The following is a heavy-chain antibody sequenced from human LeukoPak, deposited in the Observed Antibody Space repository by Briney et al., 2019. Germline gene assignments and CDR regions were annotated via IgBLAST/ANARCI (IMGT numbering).Heavy chain of an antibody. J-gene: IGHJ5*02. CDR1: GGTLSRYA. CDR3: ARVVTPRYCSTTSCYWKGWFDP. D-gene: IGHD2-2*01. Sequence: SVNVSCKASGGTLSRYAISWVRRAPGQGLEWMGGIIPIFGTTNYAQKFQGRVTITADESTSTAYMELSSLRSDDTAVYNCARVVTPRYCSTTSCYWKGWFDPWGQGTLVTVSS. V-gene: IGHV1-69*13. CDR2: IIPIFGTT.